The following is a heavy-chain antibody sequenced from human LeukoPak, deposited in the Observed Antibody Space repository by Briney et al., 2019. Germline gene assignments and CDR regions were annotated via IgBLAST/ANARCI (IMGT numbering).Heavy chain of an antibody. D-gene: IGHD3-22*01. Sequence: ASVKVSCKTSGYTFTSSGISWVRQAPGQGLEWVAWISAYNSATNSAQDLQGRVTMTTDTSTSTAYMELTSLRSDDTAVYYCARASSDSNRKPLDYWGQGTLVTVSS. CDR2: ISAYNSAT. CDR1: GYTFTSSG. J-gene: IGHJ4*02. CDR3: ARASSDSNRKPLDY. V-gene: IGHV1-18*01.